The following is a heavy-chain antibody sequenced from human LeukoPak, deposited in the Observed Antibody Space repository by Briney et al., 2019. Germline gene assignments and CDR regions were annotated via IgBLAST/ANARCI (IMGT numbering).Heavy chain of an antibody. CDR2: ISSNGGST. Sequence: GGSLRLSCAASGFTFSSYSMNWVRQAPGKGLEFVSAISSNGGSTYYANSVKGRFTISRDNSKNTLYLQMGSLRAEDMAVYYCARGSRRWPQFERGYYYGMDVWGQGTTVTVSS. V-gene: IGHV3-64*01. CDR1: GFTFSSYS. CDR3: ARGSRRWPQFERGYYYGMDV. D-gene: IGHD5-24*01. J-gene: IGHJ6*02.